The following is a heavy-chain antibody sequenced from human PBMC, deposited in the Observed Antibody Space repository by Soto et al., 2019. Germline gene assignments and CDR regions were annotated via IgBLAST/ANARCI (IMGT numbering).Heavy chain of an antibody. CDR2: IDSYGSTT. CDR3: ASGGLPAYYKDH. V-gene: IGHV3-74*01. CDR1: GFTFSNYW. D-gene: IGHD3-9*01. J-gene: IGHJ4*02. Sequence: EVQLVESGGGLVQPGGSLRLSCAASGFTFSNYWMHWVRQAPGEGLVWVSRIDSYGSTTNYADSVKGRCTVPRDNARNTLYLQMNSLRGEETAIYYCASGGLPAYYKDHWGQGILVTVSS.